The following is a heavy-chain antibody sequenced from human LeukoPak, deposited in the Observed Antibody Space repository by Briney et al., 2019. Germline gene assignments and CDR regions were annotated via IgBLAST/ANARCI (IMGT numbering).Heavy chain of an antibody. CDR2: INGDGRNI. V-gene: IGHV3-74*01. J-gene: IGHJ6*02. CDR3: ARDWGYYGSGSYYFYYYGMDV. D-gene: IGHD3-10*01. CDR1: GFTFSSYW. Sequence: GGSLRLSCVASGFTFSSYWMHWVRQDPRKGLVWVSRINGDGRNINYADSVRGRFTISRDNAKNSLYLQMNSLRAEDTAVYYRARDWGYYGSGSYYFYYYGMDVWGQGTMATVSS.